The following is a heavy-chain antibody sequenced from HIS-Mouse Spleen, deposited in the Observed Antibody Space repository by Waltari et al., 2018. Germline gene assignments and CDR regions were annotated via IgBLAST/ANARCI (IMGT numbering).Heavy chain of an antibody. CDR3: TTGSSSWYAFDI. CDR1: GFNVGNAW. V-gene: IGHV3-15*01. CDR2: IKSKTDGGTT. J-gene: IGHJ3*02. D-gene: IGHD6-13*01. Sequence: EVQLVESGGGLVKPGGSRRLSWAASGFNVGNAWMSGVRQAPGKGLEWVGRIKSKTDGGTTDYAAPVKGRFTISRDDSKNTLYLQMNSLKTEDTAVYYCTTGSSSWYAFDIWGQGTMVTVSS.